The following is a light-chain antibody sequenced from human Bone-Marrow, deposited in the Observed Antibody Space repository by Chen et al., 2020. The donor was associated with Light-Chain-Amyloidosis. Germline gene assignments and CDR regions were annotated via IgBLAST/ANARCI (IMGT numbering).Light chain of an antibody. Sequence: SYELTQPPSASVSPGQTARIPCSGDALPKKYAFWYQQKSGQAPVLVIYEDNKRASEFPERFSGSSSGTVATLTISGAQVEDEAVYHCYSTDISGNVAVFGGGTKLTVL. CDR2: EDN. J-gene: IGLJ3*02. V-gene: IGLV3-10*01. CDR3: YSTDISGNVAV. CDR1: ALPKKY.